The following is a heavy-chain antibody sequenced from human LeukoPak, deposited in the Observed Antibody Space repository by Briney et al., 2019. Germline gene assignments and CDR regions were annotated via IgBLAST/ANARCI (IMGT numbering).Heavy chain of an antibody. D-gene: IGHD2-2*01. CDR2: INPSGGST. V-gene: IGHV1-46*01. J-gene: IGHJ6*02. CDR3: ARDRLEDIVVVPAAPYPSNYYYYGMDV. Sequence: WASVKVSCTASGYTFTSYYMHWVRQAPGQGLEWMGIINPSGGSTSYAQKFQGRVTTTRDTSTSTVYMELSSLRSEDTAVYYCARDRLEDIVVVPAAPYPSNYYYYGMDVWGQGTTVTVSS. CDR1: GYTFTSYY.